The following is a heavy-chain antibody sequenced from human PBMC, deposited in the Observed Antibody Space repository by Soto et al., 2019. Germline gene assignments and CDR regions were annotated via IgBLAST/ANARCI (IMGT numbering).Heavy chain of an antibody. CDR1: GGTFSSYA. D-gene: IGHD5-12*01. Sequence: QVQLVQSGAEVKKPGSSVKVSCKASGGTFSSYAISWVRQAPGQGLEWMGGIIPIFGTATYAQKFQGRVTITAYESTSTAYMELSSVRSEDTAVYYWARFPRGVGTIANTGGFGNWFYPWGQGTLVTVSS. CDR2: IIPIFGTA. J-gene: IGHJ5*02. CDR3: ARFPRGVGTIANTGGFGNWFYP. V-gene: IGHV1-69*01.